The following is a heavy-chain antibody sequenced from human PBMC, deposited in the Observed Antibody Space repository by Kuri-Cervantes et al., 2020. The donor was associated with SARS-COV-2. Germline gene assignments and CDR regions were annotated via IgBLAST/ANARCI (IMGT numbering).Heavy chain of an antibody. CDR2: INHSGST. Sequence: SETLSLTCAVYGGSFSGYYWSWIRQPPGKGLEWIGEINHSGSTNYNPSLKSRVTISVDTSKNRFSLKLSSVTAADTAVYYCARPGGFLDVWGKGTTVTVSS. D-gene: IGHD4-23*01. V-gene: IGHV4-34*01. CDR3: ARPGGFLDV. CDR1: GGSFSGYY. J-gene: IGHJ6*04.